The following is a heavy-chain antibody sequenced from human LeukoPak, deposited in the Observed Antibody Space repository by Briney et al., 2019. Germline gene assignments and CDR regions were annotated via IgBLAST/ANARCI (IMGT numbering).Heavy chain of an antibody. J-gene: IGHJ6*02. V-gene: IGHV3-21*01. CDR1: GFTFSSYG. Sequence: GGSLRLSCVGAGFTFSSYGLKWVRQAPGKGLEGVASISSTGSYIYYADSMKGRFIISRDNAKNSLYLQMNSLRAEDTAVYYCARVGIAVAGTWAYYYGMDVWGQGTTVTVSS. CDR3: ARVGIAVAGTWAYYYGMDV. CDR2: ISSTGSYI. D-gene: IGHD6-19*01.